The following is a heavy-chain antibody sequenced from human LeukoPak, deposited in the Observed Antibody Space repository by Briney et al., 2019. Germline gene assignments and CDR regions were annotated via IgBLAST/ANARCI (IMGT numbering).Heavy chain of an antibody. CDR3: ARDHNSDY. Sequence: PGGSLRLSCAASGFTFSGFALRWVRQAPGKGLEWVAVISFDGNSKYYADSVKGRFTISRDNSKNTLYLQMNSLRAEDTAMYYCARDHNSDYWGQGALVTVSS. V-gene: IGHV3-30*04. CDR1: GFTFSGFA. D-gene: IGHD2/OR15-2a*01. CDR2: ISFDGNSK. J-gene: IGHJ4*02.